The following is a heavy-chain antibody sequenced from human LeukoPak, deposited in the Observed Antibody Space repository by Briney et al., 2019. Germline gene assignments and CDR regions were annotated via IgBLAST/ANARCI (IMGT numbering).Heavy chain of an antibody. Sequence: GASVKVSCKASGYTFSNYDINWVRQASGQGLEWMGWMNPKRGSTGYAQKFQGRVTMTRDTSISTAYMELTSLRSEDTAVYYCARGPRDYDESIRYNWFDPWGQGTLVTVSS. CDR1: GYTFSNYD. CDR2: MNPKRGST. J-gene: IGHJ5*02. CDR3: ARGPRDYDESIRYNWFDP. V-gene: IGHV1-8*01. D-gene: IGHD4-17*01.